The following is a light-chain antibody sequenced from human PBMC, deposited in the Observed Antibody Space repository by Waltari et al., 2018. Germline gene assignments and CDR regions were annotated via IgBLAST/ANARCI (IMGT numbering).Light chain of an antibody. CDR2: GAS. V-gene: IGKV3-20*01. J-gene: IGKJ1*01. Sequence: EVVLTQSPGTLSLSPGERATLFCRASQSISRYLVWYQQRPGQAPRLLIYGASIRAAGIPDRFSGRWSGTDFTLSISRLEPEDFAVYYCQNHERLPATFGQGTRVEIK. CDR1: QSISRY. CDR3: QNHERLPAT.